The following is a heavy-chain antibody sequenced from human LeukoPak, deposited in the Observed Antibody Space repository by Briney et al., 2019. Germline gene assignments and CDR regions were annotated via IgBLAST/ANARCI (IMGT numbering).Heavy chain of an antibody. Sequence: GGSLRLSCAASGFTFSSYAMSWVRQAPGKGLEWVSAISGSGGSTYYADSVKGRFTISRDNSKNTLYLQMNSLRAEDTAVYYCAKDRATYRISSSWWDYFDYWGQGTLVTVSS. V-gene: IGHV3-23*01. CDR1: GFTFSSYA. D-gene: IGHD6-13*01. CDR3: AKDRATYRISSSWWDYFDY. CDR2: ISGSGGST. J-gene: IGHJ4*02.